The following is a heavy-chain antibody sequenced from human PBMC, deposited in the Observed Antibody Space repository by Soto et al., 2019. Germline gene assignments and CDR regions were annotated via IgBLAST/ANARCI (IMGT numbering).Heavy chain of an antibody. D-gene: IGHD6-13*01. J-gene: IGHJ4*02. CDR3: ARVAAGTIDY. Sequence: SETLSLTCXVSGGSISSGGYYWSWIRQHPGKGLEWIGYIYYSGSTYYNPSLKSRVTISVDTSKNQFSLKLSSVTAADTAVYYCARVAAGTIDYWGQGTLVTVSS. CDR2: IYYSGST. V-gene: IGHV4-31*03. CDR1: GGSISSGGYY.